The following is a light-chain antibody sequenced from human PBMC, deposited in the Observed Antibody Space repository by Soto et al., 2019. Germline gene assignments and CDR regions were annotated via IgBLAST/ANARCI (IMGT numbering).Light chain of an antibody. V-gene: IGLV1-47*01. Sequence: QSVLTQPPSASGTPGQTVTISCSGSSSNIGSAYIYWYQHLPGTAPKLLIYRNNQRPSGVPDRFSASKSGTSASLAISGLRSKDDADYYCAAWDDSLVVFGGGTKVTVL. CDR3: AAWDDSLVV. CDR1: SSNIGSAY. CDR2: RNN. J-gene: IGLJ2*01.